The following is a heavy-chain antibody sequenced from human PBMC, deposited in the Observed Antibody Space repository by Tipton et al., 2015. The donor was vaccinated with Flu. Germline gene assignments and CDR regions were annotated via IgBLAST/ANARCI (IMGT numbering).Heavy chain of an antibody. D-gene: IGHD4-11*01. CDR3: ARRDYSNYVSDPKSWFDP. CDR2: NFHTGST. CDR1: GGSISSRSHH. J-gene: IGHJ5*02. Sequence: TLSLTCSISGGSISSRSHHWSWIRQSPGKGLEWIGNNFHTGSTYHNPSLKSRVTISVDTSKNQFSLKVFSVTAADTAVYYCARRDYSNYVSDPKSWFDPWGQGILVTVSS. V-gene: IGHV4-39*07.